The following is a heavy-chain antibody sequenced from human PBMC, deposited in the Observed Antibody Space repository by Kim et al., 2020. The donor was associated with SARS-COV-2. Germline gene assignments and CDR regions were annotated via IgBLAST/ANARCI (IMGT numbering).Heavy chain of an antibody. CDR2: INWNGGST. CDR3: ARDSVSHYYGSGPFAG. CDR1: GFTFDDYG. J-gene: IGHJ4*02. V-gene: IGHV3-20*01. Sequence: GGSLRLSCAASGFTFDDYGMSWVRQAPGKGLEWVSGINWNGGSTGYADSVKGRFTISRDNAKNSLYLQMNSLRAEDTALYHCARDSVSHYYGSGPFAGWGQVTLVTVSS. D-gene: IGHD3-10*01.